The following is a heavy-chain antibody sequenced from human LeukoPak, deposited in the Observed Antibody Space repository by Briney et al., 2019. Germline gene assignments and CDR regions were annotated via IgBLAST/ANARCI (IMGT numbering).Heavy chain of an antibody. CDR1: GYSISSGYY. CDR2: IYHSGST. J-gene: IGHJ6*03. D-gene: IGHD3-10*01. CDR3: ARVSPHYYGSGSYYYYYYYMDV. V-gene: IGHV4-38-2*02. Sequence: SETLSLTCTVSGYSISSGYYWGWIRQPPGKGLEWIGSIYHSGSTYYNPSLKSRVTISVDTSKNQFSLKLSFVTAADTAVYYCARVSPHYYGSGSYYYYYYYMDVWGKGTTVTISS.